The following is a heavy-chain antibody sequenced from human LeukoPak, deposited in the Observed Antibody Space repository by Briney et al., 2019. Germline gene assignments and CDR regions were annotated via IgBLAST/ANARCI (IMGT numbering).Heavy chain of an antibody. CDR1: GFTFNGYW. V-gene: IGHV3-7*04. CDR3: AGGTWTVDY. J-gene: IGHJ4*02. D-gene: IGHD1-1*01. Sequence: GGSLRLSCAASGFTFNGYWVTWVRQTPGKGLEWVANIKQDGSEKYYVDSVKGRFTISRDNAKNSLYLQMNSLRAEDTAVYYCAGGTWTVDYWGQGTLVTVSS. CDR2: IKQDGSEK.